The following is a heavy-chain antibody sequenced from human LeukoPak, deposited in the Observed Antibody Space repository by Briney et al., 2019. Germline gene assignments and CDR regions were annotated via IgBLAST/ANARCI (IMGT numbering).Heavy chain of an antibody. J-gene: IGHJ4*02. D-gene: IGHD3-16*01. Sequence: SETLSLTCTVSGGSISTYYWSWIRQPAGKGLEWIGRIYTSGSTNYSPSLKSRVTMSVDTSKNQFSLKLNSVTAADTAVYYCARVRGEPYYFDYWGQGTLVTVSS. CDR1: GGSISTYY. CDR2: IYTSGST. CDR3: ARVRGEPYYFDY. V-gene: IGHV4-4*07.